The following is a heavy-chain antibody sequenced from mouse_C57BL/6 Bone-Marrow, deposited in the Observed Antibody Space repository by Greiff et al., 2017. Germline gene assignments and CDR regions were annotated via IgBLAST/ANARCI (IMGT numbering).Heavy chain of an antibody. Sequence: DVMLVESGGGLVKPGGSLKLSCAASGFTFSDYGMHWVRQAPEKGLEWVAYISSGSSTIYYADTVKGRFTISRDNAKNTLFLQMTSRRAEDTAMYYGARTLYGNYGYFDVWGTGTTVTVSS. V-gene: IGHV5-17*01. CDR3: ARTLYGNYGYFDV. J-gene: IGHJ1*03. CDR1: GFTFSDYG. D-gene: IGHD2-1*01. CDR2: ISSGSSTI.